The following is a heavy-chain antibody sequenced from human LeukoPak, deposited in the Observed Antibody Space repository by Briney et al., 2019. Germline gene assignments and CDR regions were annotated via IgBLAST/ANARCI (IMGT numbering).Heavy chain of an antibody. V-gene: IGHV4-59*01. CDR2: IYYSGST. CDR3: ARVRYSSGWYPFDS. J-gene: IGHJ4*02. CDR1: GGSMNFYY. D-gene: IGHD6-19*01. Sequence: PSETLSLTCTVSGGSMNFYYWNWIRQPPGKGLEWLGYIYYSGSTNYNPSLKSRVTVSVDTSKNQLSLKLNYVTAADTAVYYCARVRYSSGWYPFDSWGQGTLVTVSS.